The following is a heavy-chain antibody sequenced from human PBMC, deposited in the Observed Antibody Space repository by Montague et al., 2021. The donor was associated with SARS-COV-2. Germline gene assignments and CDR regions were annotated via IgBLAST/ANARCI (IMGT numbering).Heavy chain of an antibody. V-gene: IGHV3-48*03. CDR3: TRDYRSIVGDGLDI. D-gene: IGHD3-16*02. CDR2: ISTSACTT. Sequence: SLRLSCAASGFTFSNYDMNWVRRAPGTGPEWISYISTSACTTSYAGSVKGRFTISRDNGKNSLYLQMNSLRVEDTAVYYCTRDYRSIVGDGLDIWGQGTKVTVSS. CDR1: GFTFSNYD. J-gene: IGHJ3*02.